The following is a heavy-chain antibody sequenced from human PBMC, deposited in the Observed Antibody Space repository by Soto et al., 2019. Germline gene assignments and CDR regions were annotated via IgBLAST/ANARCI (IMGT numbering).Heavy chain of an antibody. Sequence: PGGSLRLSCAASGFTFRSYGMHWVRQAPGKGLEWVAIISYDGSNKYYPDSVKGRFTISRDNSKNTLYLQMNHLKAEDTAVYYCAKLYWNPRYFDYWGQGARVTVSS. D-gene: IGHD1-1*01. CDR1: GFTFRSYG. CDR3: AKLYWNPRYFDY. J-gene: IGHJ4*02. CDR2: ISYDGSNK. V-gene: IGHV3-30*18.